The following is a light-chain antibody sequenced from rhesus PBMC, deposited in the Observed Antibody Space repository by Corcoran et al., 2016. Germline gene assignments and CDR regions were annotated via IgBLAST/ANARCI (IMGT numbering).Light chain of an antibody. Sequence: DIVMTQSPDSLAVSLGERVTINCKSSQSLLYSSNNKNYLAWYQQKPGHAPKLLIYWASTRESGVPNRFSGSGSGTDFTLAISGLQAEDVAVYYCQQYYSAPLTFGGGTKVEIK. CDR2: WAS. J-gene: IGKJ4*01. V-gene: IGKV4-1*01. CDR1: QSLLYSSNNKNY. CDR3: QQYYSAPLT.